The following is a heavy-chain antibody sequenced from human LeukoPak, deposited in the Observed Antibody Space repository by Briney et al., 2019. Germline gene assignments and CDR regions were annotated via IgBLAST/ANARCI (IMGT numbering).Heavy chain of an antibody. Sequence: SETLSLTCTVSGGSISSYYWSWIRQPPGKGLEWIGYIYYSGSTNYNPSLKSRVSISVDTSKNQFSLKLSSVTAADTAVYFCARVGSYCFDDWGQGTPVTVSS. D-gene: IGHD3-10*01. J-gene: IGHJ4*02. CDR2: IYYSGST. CDR3: ARVGSYCFDD. V-gene: IGHV4-59*01. CDR1: GGSISSYY.